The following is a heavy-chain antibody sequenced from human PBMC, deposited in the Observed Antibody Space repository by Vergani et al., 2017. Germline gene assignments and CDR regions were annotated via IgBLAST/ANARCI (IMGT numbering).Heavy chain of an antibody. J-gene: IGHJ6*02. V-gene: IGHV3-30*03. CDR1: GFTFSSYG. Sequence: QVQLVESGGGVVKPGRSLRLSCEASGFTFSSYGMHWVRQAPGKGLEWVAVISYDGSNKYYADSVKGRFTISRDNSKNTLYLQMNSLRAEDTAVYYCSGSSEDVYYYYYGMDVWGQGTTVTVSS. CDR3: SGSSEDVYYYYYGMDV. D-gene: IGHD3-10*01. CDR2: ISYDGSNK.